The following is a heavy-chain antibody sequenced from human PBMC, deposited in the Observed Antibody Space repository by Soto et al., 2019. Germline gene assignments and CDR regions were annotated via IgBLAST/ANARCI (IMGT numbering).Heavy chain of an antibody. Sequence: EVQLVESGGGLVQPGGSLRLSCAASGFTVSTTYMSWVRQAPGKGLEWVSVIYADGRTFYADSVKGRFTISRDKSKNTLYLQMNSLRAEDTAVYSCTRDPTDSISRGFDYWGQGTLVTVSS. CDR2: IYADGRT. D-gene: IGHD6-6*01. CDR1: GFTVSTTY. V-gene: IGHV3-66*01. J-gene: IGHJ4*02. CDR3: TRDPTDSISRGFDY.